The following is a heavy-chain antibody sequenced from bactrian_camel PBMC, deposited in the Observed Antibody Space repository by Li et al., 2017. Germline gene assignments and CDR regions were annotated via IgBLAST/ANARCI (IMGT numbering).Heavy chain of an antibody. D-gene: IGHD1*01. CDR3: AAQYTGISGCYATSLAPASFDY. V-gene: IGHV3S53*01. Sequence: VQLVESGGGSVEAGGSLRLSCAVSGYTYSRLNMGWFRQAPGKEREGVAVINRRGTTRYADFVTGRFTISKINAEKTLYLQMSNLKPEDTATYYCAAQYTGISGCYATSLAPASFDYWGQGTQVTVS. CDR1: GYTYSRLN. J-gene: IGHJ4*01. CDR2: INRRGTT.